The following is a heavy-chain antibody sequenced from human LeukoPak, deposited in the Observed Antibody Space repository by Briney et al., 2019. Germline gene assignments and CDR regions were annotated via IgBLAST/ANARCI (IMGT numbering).Heavy chain of an antibody. Sequence: GSSVKVSCKASGGTFSSYTISWVRQAPGQGLEWMGRIIPILGIANYAQKFQGRVTITADKSTSTAYMELSSLRSEDTAVYYCAGGSPVTTVALDYWGQGTLVTVSS. V-gene: IGHV1-69*02. J-gene: IGHJ4*02. CDR2: IIPILGIA. D-gene: IGHD4-17*01. CDR1: GGTFSSYT. CDR3: AGGSPVTTVALDY.